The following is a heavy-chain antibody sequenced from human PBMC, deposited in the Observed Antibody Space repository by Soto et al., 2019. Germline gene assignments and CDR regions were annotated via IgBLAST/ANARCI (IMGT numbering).Heavy chain of an antibody. CDR3: ARHIGRGRRPPTPFDY. D-gene: IGHD6-25*01. V-gene: IGHV4-59*08. Sequence: TSETLSLTCTVSGGSINSFYWSWIRQPPGKGLEWIGYVGTTNYNPSLKSRVTISVDTSKNQFSLKLSSVTAADTAVYYCARHIGRGRRPPTPFDYWGQGAPVTVSS. CDR2: VGTT. CDR1: GGSINSFY. J-gene: IGHJ4*02.